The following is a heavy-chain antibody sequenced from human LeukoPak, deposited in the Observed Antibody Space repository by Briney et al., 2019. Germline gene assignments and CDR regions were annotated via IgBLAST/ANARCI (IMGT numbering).Heavy chain of an antibody. J-gene: IGHJ4*02. CDR1: GFTFSSYS. Sequence: GGSLRLSCAASGFTFSSYSMNWVRQAPGKGLEWVSSISSSSSYIYYADSVKGRFTISRDNAKNSLYLQMNSLRAEDTAVYYCARFICSGGSCGDYWGQGTLVTVSS. CDR3: ARFICSGGSCGDY. V-gene: IGHV3-21*01. CDR2: ISSSSSYI. D-gene: IGHD2-15*01.